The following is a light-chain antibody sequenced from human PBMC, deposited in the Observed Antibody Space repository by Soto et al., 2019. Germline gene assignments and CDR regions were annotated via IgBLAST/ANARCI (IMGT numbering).Light chain of an antibody. V-gene: IGKV3-15*01. CDR2: GAF. Sequence: EIVMTQSPATLSVSPGETATLSCRASQSVSYNLAWYQQKPGQGPRLVIYGAFSRATGIPARFSGSGSGTEFTLTISSLQSEDFAVYYCQQYKNWPPLTFGGGTEVEIK. CDR3: QQYKNWPPLT. J-gene: IGKJ4*01. CDR1: QSVSYN.